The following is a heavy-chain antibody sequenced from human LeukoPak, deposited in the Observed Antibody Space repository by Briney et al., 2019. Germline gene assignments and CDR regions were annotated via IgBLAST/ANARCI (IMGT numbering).Heavy chain of an antibody. CDR3: TTNWSALG. CDR1: GFAFSEAW. V-gene: IGHV3-15*04. Sequence: GGSLRLSCATSGFAFSEAWMSWVRQAPGKGLEWVGNIDSRFGTGAVTYAAHVRGRFTISRDDAKNTLYVQMNSLKPEDTAVYYCTTNWSALGGGQGTLVTVSS. D-gene: IGHD1-26*01. CDR2: IDSRFGTGAV. J-gene: IGHJ4*02.